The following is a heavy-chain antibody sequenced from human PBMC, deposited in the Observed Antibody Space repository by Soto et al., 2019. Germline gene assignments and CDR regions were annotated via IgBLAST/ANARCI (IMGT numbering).Heavy chain of an antibody. J-gene: IGHJ6*02. CDR2: ISYDGSNK. CDR1: GFTFSSYA. D-gene: IGHD2-2*01. Sequence: QVQLVESGGGVVQPGRSLRLSCAASGFTFSSYAMHWVRQAPGKGLEWVAVISYDGSNKYYADSVKGRFTISRDNSKNTLSLQMNSLRDEDRAVYYCAREFVVPAGCYGMDVWGQVTTVTVSS. V-gene: IGHV3-30-3*01. CDR3: AREFVVPAGCYGMDV.